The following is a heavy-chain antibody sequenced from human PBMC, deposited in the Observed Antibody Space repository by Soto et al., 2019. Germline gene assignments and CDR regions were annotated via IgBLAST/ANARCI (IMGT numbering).Heavy chain of an antibody. CDR2: ISCDGGST. J-gene: IGHJ4*02. CDR1: GFTCDDYT. CDR3: AKDIRPRYYYDSSGYCLDY. Sequence: EVQLVESGGVVVQPGGSLRLSCAASGFTCDDYTMHWVRQAPGKGLEWVSVISCDGGSTYYADSVKGRFTISRDNSKNSLYLQMNSLRTEDTALYYCAKDIRPRYYYDSSGYCLDYWGQGTLVTVSS. V-gene: IGHV3-43*01. D-gene: IGHD3-22*01.